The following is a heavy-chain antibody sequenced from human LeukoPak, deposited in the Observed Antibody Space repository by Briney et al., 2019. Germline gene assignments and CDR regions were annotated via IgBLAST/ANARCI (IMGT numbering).Heavy chain of an antibody. J-gene: IGHJ5*02. D-gene: IGHD3-10*01. Sequence: GESLKISCKGSGYNFTNYWIGWVRQMLGKGLEWMGIIYPGDSDTTYSPSFQGQVTISADKSISTAYLQWSSLKASDTAMYYCARQYYYGSGSYPNWFDPWGQGTLVTVSS. CDR2: IYPGDSDT. CDR1: GYNFTNYW. CDR3: ARQYYYGSGSYPNWFDP. V-gene: IGHV5-51*01.